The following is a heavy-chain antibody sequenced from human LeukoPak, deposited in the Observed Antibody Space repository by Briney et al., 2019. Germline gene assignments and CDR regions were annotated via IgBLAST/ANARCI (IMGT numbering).Heavy chain of an antibody. CDR2: ISAYNGNT. V-gene: IGHV1-18*01. J-gene: IGHJ4*02. CDR3: ARDLAYDSSGPIDY. CDR1: GYTFTSYG. Sequence: ASVTVSCTASGYTFTSYGISWVRQAPGQGLEWMGWISAYNGNTNYAQKLQGRVTMTTDTSTSTAYMELRSLRSDDTAVYYCARDLAYDSSGPIDYWGQGTLVTVSS. D-gene: IGHD3-22*01.